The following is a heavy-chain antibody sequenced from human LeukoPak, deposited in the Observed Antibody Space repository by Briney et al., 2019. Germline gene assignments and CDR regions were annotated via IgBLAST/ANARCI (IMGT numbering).Heavy chain of an antibody. Sequence: SETLSLTCAVSGGSISSDYWWSWVRQPPGKGLEYIGEIHYSGTINYNPSLKSRVTISLDKSKNQFSLNLNSVTAADTAVFYCARGSHDTIRGVLDIWGQGTMVTVSS. CDR3: ARGSHDTIRGVLDI. CDR1: GGSISSDYW. J-gene: IGHJ3*02. CDR2: IHYSGTI. D-gene: IGHD3-10*01. V-gene: IGHV4-4*02.